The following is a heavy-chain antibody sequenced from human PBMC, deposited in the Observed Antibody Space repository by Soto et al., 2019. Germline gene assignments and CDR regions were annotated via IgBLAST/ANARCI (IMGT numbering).Heavy chain of an antibody. CDR2: IYYSGST. V-gene: IGHV4-30-4*08. CDR1: GGSIRSGFYY. J-gene: IGHJ4*02. CDR3: ARVRGVAAGQIDY. Sequence: SETLSLTCTVSGGSIRSGFYYWSWISQQPGKGLERIGYIYYSGSTYYNPSLKSRVTISVDTSKNQFSLKLSSVTAADTAVYYCARVRGVAAGQIDYWGQGTLVTVSS. D-gene: IGHD6-13*01.